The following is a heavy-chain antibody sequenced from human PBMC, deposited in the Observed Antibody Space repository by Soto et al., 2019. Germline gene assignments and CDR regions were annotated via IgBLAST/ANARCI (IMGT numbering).Heavy chain of an antibody. J-gene: IGHJ6*02. V-gene: IGHV1-46*01. CDR2: INPSGGST. CDR1: GYTFTSYY. D-gene: IGHD6-6*01. CDR3: ARPGRIAARPFVYYGMDV. Sequence: ASVKVSCKASGYTFTSYYMHWVRQAPGQGLEWMGIINPSGGSTSYAQKFQGRVTMTRDTSTSTVYMELSSLRSEDTAVYYCARPGRIAARPFVYYGMDVWGQGTTVTVSS.